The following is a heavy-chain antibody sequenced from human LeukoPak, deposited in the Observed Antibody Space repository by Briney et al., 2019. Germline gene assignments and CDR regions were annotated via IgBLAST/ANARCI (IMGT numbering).Heavy chain of an antibody. J-gene: IGHJ6*02. Sequence: GGSLRLSCAASGFTVISNYMSWVRQAPGKGLEWVSVISGSGGTTYYADSVKGRFTISRDSSKNTLYLQMNSLRAEDTAVYYCAKVSGGGLYYDGMDVWGQGTTVTVSS. CDR3: AKVSGGGLYYDGMDV. D-gene: IGHD1-14*01. V-gene: IGHV3-23*01. CDR2: ISGSGGTT. CDR1: GFTVISNY.